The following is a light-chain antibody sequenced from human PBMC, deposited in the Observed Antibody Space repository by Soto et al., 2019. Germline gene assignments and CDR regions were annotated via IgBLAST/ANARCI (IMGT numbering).Light chain of an antibody. V-gene: IGKV3-20*01. CDR3: QQYGAWYT. J-gene: IGKJ2*01. CDR2: GAS. CDR1: QSVSSSY. Sequence: EIVLTQSPGTLSLSPGERATLSCRASQSVSSSYLAWYQQKPGQAPRLLIYGASSRATGIPDTFSGSGSGTDFNITISRLEPEDFQAYYCQQYGAWYTFGQVTKLEIK.